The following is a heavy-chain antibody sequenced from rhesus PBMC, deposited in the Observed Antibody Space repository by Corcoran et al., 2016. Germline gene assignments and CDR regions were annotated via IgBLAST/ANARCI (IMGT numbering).Heavy chain of an antibody. Sequence: QVQLQESGPGLVNPSETLSLTCAVSGGSISGNYWSWIRQPPGKGLEWSGRIYGSGVRTHYHPSLQSRVSISTDTSKNQFSLKLSSVTAADPAVYYCGRHSGGSGYYTSLDVWGRGVLVTVSS. V-gene: IGHV4-160*01. D-gene: IGHD3-28*01. CDR3: GRHSGGSGYYTSLDV. CDR2: IYGSGVRT. CDR1: GGSISGNY. J-gene: IGHJ5-2*02.